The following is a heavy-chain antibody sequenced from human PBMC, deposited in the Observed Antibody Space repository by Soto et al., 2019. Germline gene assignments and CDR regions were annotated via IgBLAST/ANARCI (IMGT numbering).Heavy chain of an antibody. J-gene: IGHJ4*02. V-gene: IGHV5-51*01. CDR1: GYTFTSYW. CDR3: ARQAYHYDTYSIGY. Sequence: GQSLKISCKASGYTFTSYWIGWVRQMPGKGLEWMGIIYPSNSETRFSPSFQGQVTLSADKSIFTAYLQWSSLKASDTAIYYCARQAYHYDTYSIGYWGQGTLVTVSS. CDR2: IYPSNSET. D-gene: IGHD3-22*01.